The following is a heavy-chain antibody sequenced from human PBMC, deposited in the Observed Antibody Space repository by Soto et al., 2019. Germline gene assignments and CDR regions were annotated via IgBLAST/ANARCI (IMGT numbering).Heavy chain of an antibody. CDR3: ARGGPYYDFWSGYYKPAEYYYYYYGMDV. Sequence: PSETLSLTCAVYGGSFSGYYWSWIRQPPGKGLEWIGEINHSGSTNYNPSLKSRVTISVDTSKNQFSLKLSSVTAADTAVYYCARGGPYYDFWSGYYKPAEYYYYYYGMDVWGQGTTVTVSS. V-gene: IGHV4-34*01. J-gene: IGHJ6*02. D-gene: IGHD3-3*01. CDR1: GGSFSGYY. CDR2: INHSGST.